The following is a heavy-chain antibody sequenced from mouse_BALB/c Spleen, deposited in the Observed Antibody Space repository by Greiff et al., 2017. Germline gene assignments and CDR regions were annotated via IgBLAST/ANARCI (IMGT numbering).Heavy chain of an antibody. CDR3: ARDDGYYVAMDY. CDR2: ISSGGSYT. D-gene: IGHD2-3*01. V-gene: IGHV5-6*01. CDR1: GFTFSSYG. J-gene: IGHJ4*01. Sequence: EVKLMESGGDLVKPGGSLKLSCAASGFTFSSYGMSWVRQTPDKRLEWVATISSGGSYTYYPDSVKGRFTISRDNAKNTLYLQMSSLKSEDTAMYYCARDDGYYVAMDYWGQGTSVTVSS.